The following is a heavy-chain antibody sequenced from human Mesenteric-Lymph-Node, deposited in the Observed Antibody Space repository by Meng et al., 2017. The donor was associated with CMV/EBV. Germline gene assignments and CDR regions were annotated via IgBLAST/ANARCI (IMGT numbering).Heavy chain of an antibody. J-gene: IGHJ5*02. D-gene: IGHD3-3*01. V-gene: IGHV1-8*01. CDR3: AKDGAPIFGVVVHRGWFDP. Sequence: ASVKVSCKASGYTFTSYEMTWVRQASGQGLEWMGWMNPNSANAVYTQKFQGRVTMTRDTSTSTAYMELRSLRSDDTAVYYCAKDGAPIFGVVVHRGWFDPWGQGSLVTVSS. CDR2: MNPNSANA. CDR1: GYTFTSYE.